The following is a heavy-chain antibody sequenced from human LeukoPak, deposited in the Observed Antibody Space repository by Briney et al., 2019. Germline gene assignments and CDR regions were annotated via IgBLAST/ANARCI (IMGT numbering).Heavy chain of an antibody. D-gene: IGHD3-22*01. V-gene: IGHV3-53*01. CDR3: ARDRNKYYYDSSGYSE. CDR1: GFTVSSNY. J-gene: IGHJ4*02. Sequence: GGSLRLSCAASGFTVSSNYMSWVRQAPGKGLEWVSVIYSGGSTYYADSVKGRFTISRDNSKNTLYLQMNSLRAEDTAVYYCARDRNKYYYDSSGYSEWGQGTLVTVSS. CDR2: IYSGGST.